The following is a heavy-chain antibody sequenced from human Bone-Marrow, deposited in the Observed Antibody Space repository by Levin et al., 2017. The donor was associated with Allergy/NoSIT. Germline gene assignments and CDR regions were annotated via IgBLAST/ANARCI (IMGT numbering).Heavy chain of an antibody. V-gene: IGHV3-30*18. CDR2: ISANGNTK. CDR1: GFTFRSFG. Sequence: GESLKISCTVSGFTFRSFGMHWVRQPPGKGLEWVTVISANGNTKHYTDSVRGRFTVSRDNGKDTVYLQMDNLRPEDSATYYCAKVSGYSDSASGDYWGQGTLVIVSS. D-gene: IGHD5-12*01. J-gene: IGHJ4*02. CDR3: AKVSGYSDSASGDY.